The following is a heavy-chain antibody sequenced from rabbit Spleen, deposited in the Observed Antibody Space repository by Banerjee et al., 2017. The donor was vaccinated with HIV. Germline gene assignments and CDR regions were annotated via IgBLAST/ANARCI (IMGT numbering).Heavy chain of an antibody. V-gene: IGHV1S40*01. CDR3: ARNYVNAFDP. D-gene: IGHD1-1*01. J-gene: IGHJ2*01. CDR2: IDTSDGDT. Sequence: QSLEESGGGLVKPGASLTLTCKASGFSFSSNWICWVRQAPGKGLEWIACIDTSDGDTDYANWPKGRFTISKASSTTVTLQMTSLTAADTATYFCARNYVNAFDPWGPGTLVTVS. CDR1: GFSFSSNW.